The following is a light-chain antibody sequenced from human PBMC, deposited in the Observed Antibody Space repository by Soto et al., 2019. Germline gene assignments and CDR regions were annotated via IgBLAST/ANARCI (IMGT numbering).Light chain of an antibody. CDR1: QDTSNY. Sequence: DIQMTQSPSSLYASVGDRVNITCRASQDTSNYLVWFQQKPGKAPKSLIYGASSLQSGVPSKFSGSGSGTDFTLTITNLQPEDFATYYCQQYSSYPITFGQGTRLEIK. CDR3: QQYSSYPIT. CDR2: GAS. V-gene: IGKV1-16*02. J-gene: IGKJ5*01.